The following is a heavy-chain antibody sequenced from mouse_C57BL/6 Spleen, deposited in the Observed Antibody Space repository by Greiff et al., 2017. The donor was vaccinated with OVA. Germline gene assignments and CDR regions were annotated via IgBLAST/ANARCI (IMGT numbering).Heavy chain of an antibody. CDR3: ARNYPLLYSNYEGGAMDY. CDR2: IWSGGST. J-gene: IGHJ4*01. V-gene: IGHV2-2*01. CDR1: GFSLTSYG. Sequence: VKLMESGPGLVQPSQSLSITCTVSGFSLTSYGVHWVRQSPGKGLEWLGVIWSGGSTDYNAAFISRLSISKDNSKSQVFFKMNSLQADDTAIYYCARNYPLLYSNYEGGAMDYWGQGTSVTVSS. D-gene: IGHD2-5*01.